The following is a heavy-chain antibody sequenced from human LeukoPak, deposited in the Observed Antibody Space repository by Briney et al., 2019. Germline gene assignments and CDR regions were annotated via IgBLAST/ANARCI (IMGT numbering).Heavy chain of an antibody. V-gene: IGHV4-30-4*01. Sequence: SETLSLTCTVSGGSISSGDYYWSWIRQPPGKGLEWIGYIYYSGSTYYNPSLKSRVTISVDTSKNQFSLKLSSVTAADTAVYYWARGQIENFDYWGQGTLVTVSS. J-gene: IGHJ4*02. CDR3: ARGQIENFDY. CDR2: IYYSGST. D-gene: IGHD3-22*01. CDR1: GGSISSGDYY.